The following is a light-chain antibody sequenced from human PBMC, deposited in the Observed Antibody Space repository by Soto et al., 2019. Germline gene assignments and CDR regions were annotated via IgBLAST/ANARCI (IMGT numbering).Light chain of an antibody. CDR2: AAY. CDR3: QQSYSTPRT. V-gene: IGKV1-39*01. CDR1: QSIRSY. J-gene: IGKJ1*01. Sequence: DIQMTQSPSSLSASVGDRVTITCRASQSIRSYLNWYQQKPGKAPKLLIYAAYSLQSGVPSRFTGSGSGTDFTLTISRLQPEDFATYYCQQSYSTPRTFGQGTKVEIK.